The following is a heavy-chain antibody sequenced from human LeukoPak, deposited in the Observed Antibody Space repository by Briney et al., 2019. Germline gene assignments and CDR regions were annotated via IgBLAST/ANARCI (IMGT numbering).Heavy chain of an antibody. D-gene: IGHD2-21*02. CDR3: ARPAYCSSSCYYFFDH. J-gene: IGHJ4*02. CDR2: ISSSGASI. CDR1: GFTFSDYF. Sequence: GGSLRLSCVASGFTFSDYFMSWIRQAPGKGLEWVSCISSSGASIYYAGTVKGRFTISRDNAKNSLYLQMSSLRAEDTAVYYCARPAYCSSSCYYFFDHWGQGTLVTVSS. V-gene: IGHV3-11*01.